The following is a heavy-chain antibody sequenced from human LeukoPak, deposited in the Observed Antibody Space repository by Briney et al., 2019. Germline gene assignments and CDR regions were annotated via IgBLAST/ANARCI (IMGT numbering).Heavy chain of an antibody. Sequence: HPGGSLRLSCAASGSTFSSYAMSWVRQAPGKGLEWVSAISGSGGSTYYADSVKGRFTISRDNSKNTLYLQMNSLRAEDTAVYYCAKAVEIVVMVAATNDYWGQGTLVTVSS. J-gene: IGHJ4*02. D-gene: IGHD2-15*01. CDR3: AKAVEIVVMVAATNDY. V-gene: IGHV3-23*01. CDR1: GSTFSSYA. CDR2: ISGSGGST.